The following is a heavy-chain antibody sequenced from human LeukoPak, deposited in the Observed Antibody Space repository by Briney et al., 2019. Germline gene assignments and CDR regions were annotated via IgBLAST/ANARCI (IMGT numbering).Heavy chain of an antibody. J-gene: IGHJ3*02. V-gene: IGHV3-33*01. CDR2: IWYDGSNK. Sequence: GGSLRLSCAASGFTFSSYGMHWVRQAPGKGLEWVAVIWYDGSNKYYADSVKGRFTISRDNSKNTLYLQMNSLRAEDTAVYYRARDYYGSGSYYNAWAFDIWGQGTMVTVSS. CDR1: GFTFSSYG. CDR3: ARDYYGSGSYYNAWAFDI. D-gene: IGHD3-10*01.